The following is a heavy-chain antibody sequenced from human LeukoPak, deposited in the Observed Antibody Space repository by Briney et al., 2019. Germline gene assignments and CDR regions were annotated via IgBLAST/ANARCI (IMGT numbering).Heavy chain of an antibody. D-gene: IGHD5-18*01. CDR2: ISSSSSYI. Sequence: PGGSLRLXCAASGFTFSSYSMNWVRQAPGKELEWVSSISSSSSYIYYADSVKGRFTISRDNAKNSLYLQMNSLRAEDTAVYYCARVDTAMDFDYWGQGTLVTVSS. J-gene: IGHJ4*02. CDR3: ARVDTAMDFDY. CDR1: GFTFSSYS. V-gene: IGHV3-21*01.